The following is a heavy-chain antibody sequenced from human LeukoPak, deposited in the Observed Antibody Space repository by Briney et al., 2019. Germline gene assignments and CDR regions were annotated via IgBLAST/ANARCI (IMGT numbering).Heavy chain of an antibody. CDR1: GFTVSSNY. D-gene: IGHD6-13*01. V-gene: IGHV3-53*05. J-gene: IGHJ6*02. Sequence: GGSLRLSCAASGFTVSSNYMSWVRQAPGKGLEWVSIIYSGGYTYYADSVKGRFTISRDNSKNTLYLQMNSLRAEDTAVYYCAKDLSLSCSSCYYYYGMDVWGQGTTVTVSS. CDR3: AKDLSLSCSSCYYYYGMDV. CDR2: IYSGGYT.